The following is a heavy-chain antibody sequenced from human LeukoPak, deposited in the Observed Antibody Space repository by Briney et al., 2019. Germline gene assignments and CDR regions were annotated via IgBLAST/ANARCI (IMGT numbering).Heavy chain of an antibody. V-gene: IGHV3-74*01. CDR1: GFTISSYW. D-gene: IGHD3-16*01. CDR2: INPAGSVT. CDR3: SIDFVGAEDY. J-gene: IGHJ4*02. Sequence: GGSLRLSCSASGFTISSYWMHWVRQAPGKGLVWVSRINPAGSVTNHADSVRGRLTISRDTATNTLYLEMNSLRAEDTAVYYCSIDFVGAEDYWGQGTLVTVSS.